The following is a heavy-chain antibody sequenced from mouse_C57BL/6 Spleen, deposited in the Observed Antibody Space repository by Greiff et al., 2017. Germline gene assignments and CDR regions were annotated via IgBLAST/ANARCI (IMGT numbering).Heavy chain of an antibody. V-gene: IGHV1-55*01. J-gene: IGHJ2*01. CDR3: ARRSGYFDY. Sequence: VQLQQPGAELVKPGASVKMSCKASGYTFTSYWITWVKPRPGQGLEWIGDIYPGSGSTNYNEKFKSQATLTVDTSSSTAYMQRSSLTSEDAAVYYCARRSGYFDYWGQGTTLTVSS. CDR1: GYTFTSYW. CDR2: IYPGSGST.